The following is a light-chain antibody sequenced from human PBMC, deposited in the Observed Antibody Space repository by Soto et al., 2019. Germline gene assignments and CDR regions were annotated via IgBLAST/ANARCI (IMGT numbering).Light chain of an antibody. Sequence: QSALTQPASVSGSPGQAITISCSGSSSDVGAHNFVSWYQHHPGKAPKLMIYEVSNRPSGVSNRFSGSKSGNTASLTISGLQAEDEADYYCNSYTSSPSGYVFGTGTKVTVL. CDR3: NSYTSSPSGYV. CDR1: SSDVGAHNF. J-gene: IGLJ1*01. V-gene: IGLV2-14*01. CDR2: EVS.